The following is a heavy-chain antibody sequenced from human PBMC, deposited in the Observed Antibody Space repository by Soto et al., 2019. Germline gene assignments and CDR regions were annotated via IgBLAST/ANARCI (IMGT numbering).Heavy chain of an antibody. CDR3: AGDGVSHSGGIDY. J-gene: IGHJ4*02. V-gene: IGHV1-69*01. Sequence: QVQLVQSGAEVKKPGSSVKVSCKASGGTFSSYSITWVRQAPGQGLEWMGEIIPIFGTANYAQKFQGRVTITADESTSTAYMELSSMRSEDTAVYYCAGDGVSHSGGIDYWGQGTLVTVSS. CDR1: GGTFSSYS. D-gene: IGHD2-8*01. CDR2: IIPIFGTA.